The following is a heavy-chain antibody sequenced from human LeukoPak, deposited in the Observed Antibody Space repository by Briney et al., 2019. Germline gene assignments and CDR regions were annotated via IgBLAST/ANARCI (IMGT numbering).Heavy chain of an antibody. V-gene: IGHV4-61*02. D-gene: IGHD3-22*01. Sequence: PSQTLSLTCTVSGGSISSGSYYWSWIRQPAGKGLEWIGRIYTSGSTNYNPSLKSRVTISVDTSKNQFSLKLSSVTAADTAVYYCARARPNYYDSSGYYFDYWGQGTLVTVSS. J-gene: IGHJ4*02. CDR1: GGSISSGSYY. CDR2: IYTSGST. CDR3: ARARPNYYDSSGYYFDY.